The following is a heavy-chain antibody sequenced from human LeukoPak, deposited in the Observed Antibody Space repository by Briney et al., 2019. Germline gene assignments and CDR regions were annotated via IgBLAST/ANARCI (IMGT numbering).Heavy chain of an antibody. CDR2: ISWNSGSI. D-gene: IGHD6-19*01. CDR3: ARDLSYGGWYSDY. CDR1: GFTFDDYA. Sequence: AGGSLRLSCAASGFTFDDYAMHWVRQAPGKGLEWVSGISWNSGSIGYADSVKGRFTISRDNAKNSLYLQMNSLRAEDTAVYYCARDLSYGGWYSDYWGQGTLVTVSS. V-gene: IGHV3-9*01. J-gene: IGHJ4*02.